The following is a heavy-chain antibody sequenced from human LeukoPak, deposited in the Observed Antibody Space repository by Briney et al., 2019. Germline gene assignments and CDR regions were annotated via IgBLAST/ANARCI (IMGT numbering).Heavy chain of an antibody. J-gene: IGHJ4*02. Sequence: PSETLSLTCTVSGGYISSYYWSWIRQPPGKGLEWIGCIFNSGSTNYNPSLKSRVTISVDTSKNQFSLKLSSVTAADTAVYFCALGDCSSTSCYVFDYWGQGTLVTVSS. D-gene: IGHD2-2*01. CDR2: IFNSGST. V-gene: IGHV4-59*01. CDR1: GGYISSYY. CDR3: ALGDCSSTSCYVFDY.